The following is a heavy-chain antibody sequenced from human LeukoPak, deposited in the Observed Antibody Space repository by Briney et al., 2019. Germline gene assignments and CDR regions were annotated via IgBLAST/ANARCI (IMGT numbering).Heavy chain of an antibody. Sequence: GRSLSLSCAASGFTFSDFGMNWVSQAPGKGLEWLAYIDNSGRTTYFADSVKGRFIISRDNAKNSLFLQMNRLIDDDRAVYYCAREGMSAWGQGTLVTVSS. CDR1: GFTFSDFG. J-gene: IGHJ5*02. CDR2: IDNSGRTT. V-gene: IGHV3-48*02. CDR3: AREGMSA.